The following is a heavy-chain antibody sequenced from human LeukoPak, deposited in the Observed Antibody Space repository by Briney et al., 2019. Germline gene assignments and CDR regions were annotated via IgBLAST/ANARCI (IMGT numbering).Heavy chain of an antibody. CDR1: GGSISSYY. CDR3: ARGSGSYYLNWFDP. Sequence: SETLSLTCTVSGGSISSYYWSWIRQPAGKGLEWIGRIYTSGSTNYNPSLKSRVTMSVDTSKNQFCLKLSSVTAADTAVYYCARGSGSYYLNWFDPWGQGTLVTVSS. V-gene: IGHV4-4*07. J-gene: IGHJ5*02. CDR2: IYTSGST. D-gene: IGHD1-26*01.